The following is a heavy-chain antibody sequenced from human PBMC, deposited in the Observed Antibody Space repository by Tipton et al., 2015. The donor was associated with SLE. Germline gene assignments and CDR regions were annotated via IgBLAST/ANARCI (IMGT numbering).Heavy chain of an antibody. CDR2: INHSGST. Sequence: LRLSCAFYGGSFSLYYWTWIRQPPGRGLEWIGEINHSGSTNYNPSLKSRVTISVDTSKNQFSLKLRSVTAADAAVYYCARRCAKGLGYWGQGTLVTVSS. D-gene: IGHD4/OR15-4a*01. J-gene: IGHJ4*02. CDR1: GGSFSLYY. CDR3: ARRCAKGLGY. V-gene: IGHV4-34*01.